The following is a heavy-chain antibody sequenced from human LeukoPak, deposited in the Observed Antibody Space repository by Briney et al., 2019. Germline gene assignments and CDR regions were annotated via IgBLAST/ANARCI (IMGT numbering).Heavy chain of an antibody. CDR1: WFCVSCNY. V-gene: IGHV3-53*01. J-gene: IGHJ1*01. CDR2: IYSGGST. CDR3: ARTDETAPAEDFQH. D-gene: IGHD2-21*02. Sequence: PGGSLRPSCAASWFCVSCNYMSGVRQAPGKGLGLVSVIYSGGSTYYADSVKGRFTISRDNSKNTLYLQMKSLRAEDTAVYYCARTDETAPAEDFQHWGQGTLVTVSS.